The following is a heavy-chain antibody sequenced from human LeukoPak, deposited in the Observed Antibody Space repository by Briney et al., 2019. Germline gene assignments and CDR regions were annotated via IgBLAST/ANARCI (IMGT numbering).Heavy chain of an antibody. J-gene: IGHJ4*02. V-gene: IGHV1-69*13. CDR1: GGTFSSYA. D-gene: IGHD5-12*01. CDR3: ARVAGYSGYDYPPPFDY. Sequence: SVKVSCKASGGTFSSYAISWVRQAPGQGLEWMGGIIPIFGTANYAQKYQGRVTITADESTSTAYMELSSLRSEDTAVYYCARVAGYSGYDYPPPFDYWGQGTLVTVSS. CDR2: IIPIFGTA.